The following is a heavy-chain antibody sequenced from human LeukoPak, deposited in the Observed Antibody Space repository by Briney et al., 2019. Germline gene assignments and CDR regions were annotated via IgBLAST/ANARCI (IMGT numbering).Heavy chain of an antibody. CDR2: ISWNSGSI. CDR1: GFTFDDYA. CDR3: ARETDRNYFDY. V-gene: IGHV3-9*01. J-gene: IGHJ4*02. Sequence: TGGSLRLSCAASGFTFDDYAMHWVRQAPGKGLEWVSGISWNSGSIGYADSVKGRFTISRDNAKNSLYLQMNSLRAEDTALYYCARETDRNYFDYWGQGTLVTVSS.